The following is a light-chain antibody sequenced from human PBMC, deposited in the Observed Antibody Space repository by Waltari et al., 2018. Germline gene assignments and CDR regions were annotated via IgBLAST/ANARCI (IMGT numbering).Light chain of an antibody. Sequence: EIVMTQSPATLSVSSGERATLSCRASQTVGSNLAWYQQKPGQAPRLLIYSASTRDTGIPPRCSGRGSGTEFTLTISSLQSEDFAVYYCQKYNDWPQTFGQGTKVEIK. CDR1: QTVGSN. CDR3: QKYNDWPQT. J-gene: IGKJ1*01. V-gene: IGKV3-15*01. CDR2: SAS.